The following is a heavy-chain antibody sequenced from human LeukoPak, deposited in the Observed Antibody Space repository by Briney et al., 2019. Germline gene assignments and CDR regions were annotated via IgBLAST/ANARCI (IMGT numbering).Heavy chain of an antibody. V-gene: IGHV3-30*02. CDR1: GFTFSSYG. CDR3: AKDPDSSGYGLDY. J-gene: IGHJ4*02. Sequence: GGSLRLSCAASGFTFSSYGMHWVRQAPGKRLEWVAFIRYDGSNKYYADSVKGRFTISRDNSKNTLYLQMNSLRAEDTAVYYCAKDPDSSGYGLDYWGQGTLVTVSS. D-gene: IGHD3-22*01. CDR2: IRYDGSNK.